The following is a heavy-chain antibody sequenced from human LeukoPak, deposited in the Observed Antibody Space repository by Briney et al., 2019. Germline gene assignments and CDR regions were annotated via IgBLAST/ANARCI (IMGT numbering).Heavy chain of an antibody. CDR3: ARDYAAAGTYFDY. Sequence: ASVKVSCKASGGTFSSYAISWVRQAPGQGLEWMGGIIPIFGTANYAQKCQGRVTITADESTSTAYMELSSLRSEDTAVYYCARDYAAAGTYFDYWGQGSLVAVSS. V-gene: IGHV1-69*13. D-gene: IGHD6-13*01. CDR2: IIPIFGTA. J-gene: IGHJ4*02. CDR1: GGTFSSYA.